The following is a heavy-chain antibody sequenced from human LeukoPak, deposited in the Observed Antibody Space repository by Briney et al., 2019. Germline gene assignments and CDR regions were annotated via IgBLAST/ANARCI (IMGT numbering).Heavy chain of an antibody. D-gene: IGHD3-22*01. J-gene: IGHJ3*02. CDR2: IYYSGGT. Sequence: SETLSLTCTVSGGPISTYCWNWSRQPPGKGLEWIGYIYYSGGTNYNPSLKSRVTISLDTSKNQFSLKLSSVTAADTAVYYCAGASLYYDSTGQRTFDIWGQGTMVTVSS. CDR1: GGPISTYC. CDR3: AGASLYYDSTGQRTFDI. V-gene: IGHV4-59*01.